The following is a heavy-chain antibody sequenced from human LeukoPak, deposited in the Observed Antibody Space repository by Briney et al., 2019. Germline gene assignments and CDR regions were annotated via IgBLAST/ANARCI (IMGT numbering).Heavy chain of an antibody. V-gene: IGHV3-7*01. CDR2: IKQDGSEK. CDR1: GFTFSSYW. D-gene: IGHD4-17*01. CDR3: AREGGYGDYAFDY. Sequence: GGSLRLSCAASGFTFSSYWMSWVRQAPGKGLEWVANIKQDGSEKYYVDSVKGRFTISRDNAKNSLYLQTNSLRAEDTAVYYCAREGGYGDYAFDYWGRGTLVTVSS. J-gene: IGHJ4*02.